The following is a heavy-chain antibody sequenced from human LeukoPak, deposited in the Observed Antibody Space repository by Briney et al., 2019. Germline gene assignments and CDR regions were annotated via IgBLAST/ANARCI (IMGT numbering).Heavy chain of an antibody. CDR1: GGSFSGYY. V-gene: IGHV4-34*01. Sequence: SETLSLTCAVYGGSFSGYYWSWIRQPPGKGLEWIGENNHSGSANYNPSLKSRVTISIDTSKNQFFLTLRSVTAADTAVYYCARQQISFFGVVQNWFDPWGQGTLVTVSS. D-gene: IGHD3-3*01. J-gene: IGHJ5*02. CDR2: NNHSGSA. CDR3: ARQQISFFGVVQNWFDP.